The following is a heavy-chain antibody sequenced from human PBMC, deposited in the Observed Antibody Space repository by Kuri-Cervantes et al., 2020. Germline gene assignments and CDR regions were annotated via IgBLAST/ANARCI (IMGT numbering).Heavy chain of an antibody. D-gene: IGHD3-9*01. V-gene: IGHV3-7*03. J-gene: IGHJ4*02. Sequence: GESLKISCAASGFTFSSYWMSWVRQAPGKGLEWVANIKQDGSEKYYVDSVKGRFTISRDNAKNSLYLQMNSLRAEDTAVYYCARGRQSRLRYFDWYRTYYFDYWGQGTLVTVSS. CDR3: ARGRQSRLRYFDWYRTYYFDY. CDR1: GFTFSSYW. CDR2: IKQDGSEK.